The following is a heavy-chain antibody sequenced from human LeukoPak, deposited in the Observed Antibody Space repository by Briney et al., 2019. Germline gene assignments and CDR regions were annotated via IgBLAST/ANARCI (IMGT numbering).Heavy chain of an antibody. J-gene: IGHJ4*02. CDR3: ARGVGAAGTFGVPPKYDY. V-gene: IGHV4-59*01. D-gene: IGHD6-13*01. CDR1: GGSISSYY. CDR2: IYYSGST. Sequence: SETLSLTCTVSGGSISSYYWSWIRQPPGKGLEWIGYIYYSGSTNYNPSLKSRVTISVDTSKNQFSLKLSSVTAADTAVYYCARGVGAAGTFGVPPKYDYWGQGTLVTVSS.